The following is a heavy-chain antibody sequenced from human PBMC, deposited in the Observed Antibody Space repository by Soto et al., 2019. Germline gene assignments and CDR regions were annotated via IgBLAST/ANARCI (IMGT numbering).Heavy chain of an antibody. CDR2: VSWSSGSI. CDR1: GFRFDDYA. Sequence: HPGGSLRLSCAASGFRFDDYAMHWVRQAPGKGLEWVSGVSWSSGSIGYAGSVKGRITISRDNDGNSLFLQMNGLRSDDTALYYCARTTLTTGFYYGMDLWGQGTMVTVSS. CDR3: ARTTLTTGFYYGMDL. V-gene: IGHV3-9*01. J-gene: IGHJ6*02. D-gene: IGHD1-1*01.